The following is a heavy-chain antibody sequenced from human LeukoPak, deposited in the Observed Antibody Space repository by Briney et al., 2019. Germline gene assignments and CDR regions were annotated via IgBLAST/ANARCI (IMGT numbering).Heavy chain of an antibody. CDR2: INAGNGNT. D-gene: IGHD4-17*01. CDR3: ARKALGDYDFDY. J-gene: IGHJ4*02. Sequence: ASVKVSCKASGYTFTSYAMHWVRQAPGQRLEWMGWINAGNGNTKYSQKFQGRVTITRDTSASTAYMELSSLRSEDTAVYYCARKALGDYDFDYWGRGTLVTVSS. CDR1: GYTFTSYA. V-gene: IGHV1-3*01.